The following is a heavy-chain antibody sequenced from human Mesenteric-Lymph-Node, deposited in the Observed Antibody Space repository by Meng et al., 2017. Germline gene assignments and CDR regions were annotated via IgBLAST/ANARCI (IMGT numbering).Heavy chain of an antibody. D-gene: IGHD1-14*01. CDR1: GYIFNNYG. CDR3: ARDLPGGTKGTWLDL. CDR2: ISAYNGNT. J-gene: IGHJ5*02. Sequence: QVHLGQFGAGVKKPGASGKVSCKASGYIFNNYGVSWVRQAPGQGPEWMGWISAYNGNTNYAQNFQGRFTMTTDTSTSTAYMELRSLRSDDTAVYYCARDLPGGTKGTWLDLWGQGTLVTVSS. V-gene: IGHV1-18*01.